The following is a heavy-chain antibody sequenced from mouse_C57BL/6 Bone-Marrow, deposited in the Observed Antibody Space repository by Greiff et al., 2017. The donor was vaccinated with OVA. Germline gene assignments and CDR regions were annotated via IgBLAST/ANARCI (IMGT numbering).Heavy chain of an antibody. CDR3: VRDIRIYDGYHWYFDV. V-gene: IGHV10-3*01. D-gene: IGHD2-3*01. J-gene: IGHJ1*03. CDR1: GFTFNTYA. Sequence: EVKLVESGGGLVQPKGSLKLSCAASGFTFNTYAMHWVRQAPGKGLEWVARIRSKSSNYATYYADSVKDRFTISRDDSQSMLYLQMNNLKTEETAMYYWVRDIRIYDGYHWYFDVWGTGTTVTVSS. CDR2: IRSKSSNYAT.